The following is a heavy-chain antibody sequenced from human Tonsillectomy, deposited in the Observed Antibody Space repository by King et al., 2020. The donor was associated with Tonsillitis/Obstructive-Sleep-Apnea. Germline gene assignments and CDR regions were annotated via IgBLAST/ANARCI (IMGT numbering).Heavy chain of an antibody. V-gene: IGHV3-33*01. CDR1: GFTFSSYG. CDR3: AALGYCSSTSCYTTYDAFDI. CDR2: IWYDGSNK. D-gene: IGHD2-2*02. Sequence: VQLAESGGGVVQPGRSLRLSCAASGFTFSSYGMHWVRQAPGKGLEWVAVIWYDGSNKYYEDSVMGRFTISRDNSKNTLYLQMNSLRAEDTAVYYCAALGYCSSTSCYTTYDAFDIWGQGTMVTVSS. J-gene: IGHJ3*02.